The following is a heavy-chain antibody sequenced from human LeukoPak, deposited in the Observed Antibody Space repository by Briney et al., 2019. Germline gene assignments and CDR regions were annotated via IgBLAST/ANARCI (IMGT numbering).Heavy chain of an antibody. V-gene: IGHV3-33*06. Sequence: GGSLRLSCAASGFTFSSYAMHWVRQAPGKGLEWVAVIWYDGSNKYYADSVKGRFTISRDNSKNTLYLQMNSLSAEDTAVYYCAKALSSSLSFSPADSWGQGTLVTVSS. J-gene: IGHJ4*02. CDR2: IWYDGSNK. CDR3: AKALSSSLSFSPADS. CDR1: GFTFSSYA. D-gene: IGHD6-6*01.